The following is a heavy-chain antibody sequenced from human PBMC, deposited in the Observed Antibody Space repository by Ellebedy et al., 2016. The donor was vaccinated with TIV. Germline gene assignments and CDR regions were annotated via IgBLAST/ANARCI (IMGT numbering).Heavy chain of an antibody. CDR2: ISGSSSTI. CDR1: GFTFYRYS. J-gene: IGHJ5*02. D-gene: IGHD3-22*01. V-gene: IGHV3-48*01. CDR3: ARDEGKKGGYYASGPEEGFDP. Sequence: GGSLRLXCAASGFTFYRYSMIWVRQAPGKGLEWVSYISGSSSTIYYADSVEGRFTISRDNAKNSLYLQMNSLRAEDTAVYYCARDEGKKGGYYASGPEEGFDPWGQGTLVTVSS.